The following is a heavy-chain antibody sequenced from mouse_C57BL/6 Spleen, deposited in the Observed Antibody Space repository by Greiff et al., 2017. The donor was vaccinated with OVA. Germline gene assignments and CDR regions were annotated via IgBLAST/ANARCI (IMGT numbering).Heavy chain of an antibody. Sequence: VHLVESGAELVKPGASVKISCKASGYAFSSYWMNWVKQRPGKGLEWIGQIYPGDGDTNYNGKFKGKATLTADKSSSTAYMQLSSLTSEDSAVYFCARGAYEGRYDYWGQGTTLTVSS. J-gene: IGHJ2*01. D-gene: IGHD1-1*01. CDR1: GYAFSSYW. V-gene: IGHV1-80*01. CDR3: ARGAYEGRYDY. CDR2: IYPGDGDT.